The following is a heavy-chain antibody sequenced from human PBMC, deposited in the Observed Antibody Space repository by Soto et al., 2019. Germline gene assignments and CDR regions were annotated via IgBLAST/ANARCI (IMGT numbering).Heavy chain of an antibody. CDR1: GFTFSSYA. D-gene: IGHD3-16*02. CDR3: ARAGGYDYVWGSYRQDYYYYYGTDV. J-gene: IGHJ6*04. Sequence: WGSRRLSCAASGFTFSSYAMSWVRQDPGKGLEWVSVIYSCGSTYYADSVKGRFTISRDNSKNTLYLQMNSLRAEDTAVYYCARAGGYDYVWGSYRQDYYYYYGTDVWGKGNTVTVSS. V-gene: IGHV3-53*01. CDR2: IYSCGST.